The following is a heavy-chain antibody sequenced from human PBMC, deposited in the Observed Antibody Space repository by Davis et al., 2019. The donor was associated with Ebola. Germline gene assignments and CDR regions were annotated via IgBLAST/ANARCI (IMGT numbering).Heavy chain of an antibody. CDR1: GYTFISYD. CDR3: ARAPRWELPDY. D-gene: IGHD1-26*01. Sequence: ASVKVSCKASGYTFISYDINWVRQAPGQGLEWMGWINPNSGGTNYAQKFQGWVTMTRDTSISTAYMELSRLRSDDTAVYYCARAPRWELPDYWGQGTLVTVSS. CDR2: INPNSGGT. J-gene: IGHJ4*02. V-gene: IGHV1-2*04.